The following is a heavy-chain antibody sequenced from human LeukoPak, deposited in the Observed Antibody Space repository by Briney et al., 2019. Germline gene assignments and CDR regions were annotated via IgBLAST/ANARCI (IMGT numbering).Heavy chain of an antibody. D-gene: IGHD3-10*01. Sequence: GSLRLSCAASGFTFSGSAMHWVRQASGKGMEWVGRIRSKANSYATAYAASVKGRFTISRDDSKNTAYLQMNSLKTEDTAVYYCTRNIWFGAPFDYWGQGTLVTVSS. CDR1: GFTFSGSA. CDR2: IRSKANSYAT. V-gene: IGHV3-73*01. J-gene: IGHJ4*02. CDR3: TRNIWFGAPFDY.